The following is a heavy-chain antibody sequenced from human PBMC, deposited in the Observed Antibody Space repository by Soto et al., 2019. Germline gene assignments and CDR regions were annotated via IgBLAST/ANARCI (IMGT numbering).Heavy chain of an antibody. CDR3: ARDRRVAAAGRFSAFDI. J-gene: IGHJ3*02. CDR2: IYSGGST. Sequence: GGSLRLSCAASGFTVSSNHMSWVRQAPGKGLEWVSVIYSGGSTYYADSVKGRFTISRDNSKNTLYLQMNSLRAEDTAVYYCARDRRVAAAGRFSAFDIWGQGTMVTVSS. CDR1: GFTVSSNH. D-gene: IGHD6-13*01. V-gene: IGHV3-66*01.